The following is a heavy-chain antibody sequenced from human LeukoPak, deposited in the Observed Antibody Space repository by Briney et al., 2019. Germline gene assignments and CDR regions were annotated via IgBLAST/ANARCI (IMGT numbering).Heavy chain of an antibody. CDR2: INSDGRSA. CDR3: ARVGVVVVPADAFDI. J-gene: IGHJ3*02. D-gene: IGHD2-2*01. Sequence: GGSLRLSCAASGFTFSSYWMYWVRQAPGKGLVWVSRINSDGRSANYADSVKGRFTISRDNAKNSLYLQMNSLRAEDTAVYYCARVGVVVVPADAFDIWGQGTMVTVSS. V-gene: IGHV3-74*01. CDR1: GFTFSSYW.